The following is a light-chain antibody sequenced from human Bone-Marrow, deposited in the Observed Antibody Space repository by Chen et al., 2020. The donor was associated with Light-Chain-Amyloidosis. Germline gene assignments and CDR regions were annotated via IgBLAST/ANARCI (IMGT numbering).Light chain of an antibody. Sequence: SYELTQPPSVSVSPGQTARITCSGDDLPTKYAYWYQQKPGQAPVLVIHRDTERPSGISERFSGYSSGTTATLTISGVQAEDEADYHCQSADSSGTYEVIFGGGTKLTFL. J-gene: IGLJ2*01. CDR2: RDT. V-gene: IGLV3-25*03. CDR1: DLPTKY. CDR3: QSADSSGTYEVI.